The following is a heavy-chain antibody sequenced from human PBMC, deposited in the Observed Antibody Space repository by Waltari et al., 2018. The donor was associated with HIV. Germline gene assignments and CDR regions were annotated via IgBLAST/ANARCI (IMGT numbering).Heavy chain of an antibody. CDR3: ARDPHLMTTVTKGALLDY. V-gene: IGHV3-30*01. D-gene: IGHD4-17*01. CDR1: GFTFSSYA. J-gene: IGHJ4*02. Sequence: QVQLVESGGGVVQPGRSLRLSCAASGFTFSSYAMHWVRQAPGKGLAWVAVISYDGSNKYYADSVKGRFTISRDNSKNTLYLQMNSLRAEDTAVYYCARDPHLMTTVTKGALLDYWGQGTLVTVSS. CDR2: ISYDGSNK.